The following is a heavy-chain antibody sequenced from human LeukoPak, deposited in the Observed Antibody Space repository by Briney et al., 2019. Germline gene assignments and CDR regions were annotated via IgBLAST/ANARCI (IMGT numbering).Heavy chain of an antibody. CDR3: ARGLPYCTNGVCYTKNWFDP. J-gene: IGHJ5*02. CDR1: GGSISSYY. CDR2: IYYSGST. Sequence: KSSETLSLTCTVSGGSISSYYWSWIRQPPGKGLEWLAYIYYSGSTNYNASFKSRVTISVDTSKTLFSLKLSSVTAADTAVYYCARGLPYCTNGVCYTKNWFDPWGQGTLVTVSS. V-gene: IGHV4-59*12. D-gene: IGHD2-8*01.